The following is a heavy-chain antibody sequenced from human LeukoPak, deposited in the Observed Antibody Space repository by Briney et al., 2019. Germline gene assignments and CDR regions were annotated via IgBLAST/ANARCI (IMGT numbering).Heavy chain of an antibody. CDR1: GGSISSSSYY. J-gene: IGHJ5*02. CDR3: ARDKGGRTGFDP. CDR2: IYYRGST. V-gene: IGHV4-39*02. D-gene: IGHD1-14*01. Sequence: SETLSLTCTVSGGSISSSSYYWGWIRQPPGKGLEWIGSIYYRGSTYYNPSLKSRVTISVDTSKNQFSLKLSSVTAADTAVYYCARDKGGRTGFDPWGQGTLVTVSS.